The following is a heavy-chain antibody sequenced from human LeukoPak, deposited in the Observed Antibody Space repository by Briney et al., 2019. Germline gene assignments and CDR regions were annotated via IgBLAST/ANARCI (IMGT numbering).Heavy chain of an antibody. CDR3: ARDFFWSGYYVDY. D-gene: IGHD3-3*01. CDR2: INSDGSST. J-gene: IGHJ4*02. Sequence: GGSLRLSCSASGFTFSSYWMHWVRQAPGKGLVWVSRINSDGSSTSYADSVKGRFTISRDNAKNTLYLQMNSLRAEDTAVYYCARDFFWSGYYVDYWGQGTLVTVSS. CDR1: GFTFSSYW. V-gene: IGHV3-74*01.